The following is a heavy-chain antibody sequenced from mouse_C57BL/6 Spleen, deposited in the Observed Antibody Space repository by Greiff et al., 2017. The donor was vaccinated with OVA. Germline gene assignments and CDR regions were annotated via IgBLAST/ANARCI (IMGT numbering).Heavy chain of an antibody. Sequence: QVQLQQPGAELVKPGASVKMSCKASGYTFTSYWITWVKQRPGQGLEWIGDIYPGSGSTNYNEKFKSKATLTVDTSSSTAYMQLSSLTSEDSAVDCCAREGLGTGNGLAYWGQGTLVTVSA. J-gene: IGHJ3*01. CDR2: IYPGSGST. V-gene: IGHV1-55*01. CDR3: AREGLGTGNGLAY. CDR1: GYTFTSYW. D-gene: IGHD4-1*01.